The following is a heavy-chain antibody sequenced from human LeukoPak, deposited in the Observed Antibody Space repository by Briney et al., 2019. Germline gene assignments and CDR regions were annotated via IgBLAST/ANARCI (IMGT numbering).Heavy chain of an antibody. D-gene: IGHD1-26*01. CDR1: GFTFSSIA. CDR3: AKDLGRYRNNFFDY. CDR2: ISGSGGGT. Sequence: GGSLTLSCAASGFTFSSIAMSCVRQARDRGLEWVSTISGSGGGTYYADSVKGRFTISRDDSKNTLYLQMNSLRADDTAVYYCAKDLGRYRNNFFDYWGQGNLVTVSS. J-gene: IGHJ4*02. V-gene: IGHV3-23*01.